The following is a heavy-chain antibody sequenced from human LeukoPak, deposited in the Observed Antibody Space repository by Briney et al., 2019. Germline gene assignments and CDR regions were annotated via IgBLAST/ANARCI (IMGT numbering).Heavy chain of an antibody. CDR1: GFTFSDYY. Sequence: GGSLRLSCAASGFTFSDYYMSWIRQAPGKGLEWLSYISGSGSTIYYADFVKGRFTISRDNAKNSLYLQMNSLRAEDTALYYCARSPRGDSSGYYLSDYWGQGTLVTVSS. J-gene: IGHJ4*02. V-gene: IGHV3-11*01. CDR2: ISGSGSTI. D-gene: IGHD3-22*01. CDR3: ARSPRGDSSGYYLSDY.